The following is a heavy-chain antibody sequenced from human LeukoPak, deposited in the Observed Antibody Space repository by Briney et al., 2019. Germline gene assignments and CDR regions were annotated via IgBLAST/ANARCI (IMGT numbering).Heavy chain of an antibody. CDR3: ARAKFDSSRYYYRGFDI. CDR1: EFTFSTYA. Sequence: GGSLRLSCAASEFTFSTYAMHWVRQAPGKGPEWVAVISRDGLDTYYADSVRGRFTISRDNAKKSLYLQMNSLRAEDTAVYYCARAKFDSSRYYYRGFDIWGQGTMVTVSS. D-gene: IGHD3-22*01. V-gene: IGHV3-30*04. CDR2: ISRDGLDT. J-gene: IGHJ3*02.